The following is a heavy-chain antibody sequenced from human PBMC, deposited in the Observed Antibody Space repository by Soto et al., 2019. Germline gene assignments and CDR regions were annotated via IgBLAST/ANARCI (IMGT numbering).Heavy chain of an antibody. CDR3: ARGFLLLFAAGTRGFDY. J-gene: IGHJ4*02. CDR1: GYTFTSYD. Sequence: QVQLVQSGAEVKKPGASVKVSCKASGYTFTSYDINWVRQATGQGLEWMGWMNPNSGNTGYAQKFQGRVTMTRNTSISTAYMELSSLRSEDTAVYYCARGFLLLFAAGTRGFDYWGQGTLVTVSS. D-gene: IGHD3-10*01. V-gene: IGHV1-8*01. CDR2: MNPNSGNT.